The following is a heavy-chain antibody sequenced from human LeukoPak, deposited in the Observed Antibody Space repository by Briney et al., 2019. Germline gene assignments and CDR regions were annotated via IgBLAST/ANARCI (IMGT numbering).Heavy chain of an antibody. D-gene: IGHD6-6*01. CDR1: GGSISSGDYY. CDR2: IYYTGST. Sequence: SETLSLTCTVSGGSISSGDYYWSWIRQPPGKGLEWIGYIYYTGSTYYNPSLKSRVTVSLDTSKHQFSLKLSSVTAADTAVYYCARLVKQLPRVDPWGQGTLVTVSS. V-gene: IGHV4-30-4*01. J-gene: IGHJ5*02. CDR3: ARLVKQLPRVDP.